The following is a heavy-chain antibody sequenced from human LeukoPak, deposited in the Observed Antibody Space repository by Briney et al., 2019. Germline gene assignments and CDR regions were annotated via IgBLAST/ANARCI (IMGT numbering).Heavy chain of an antibody. CDR3: AREGGLDYYKSSADAFDI. Sequence: GGSLRLSCAASGFTFNNYWMNWVRQAPGKGLEWVANIKRDGSGKYYVDSVKGRFTISRDNAKSSLYLQMNSLRAEDTAVYYCAREGGLDYYKSSADAFDIWGQGTMVTVSS. V-gene: IGHV3-7*01. D-gene: IGHD3-22*01. J-gene: IGHJ3*02. CDR1: GFTFNNYW. CDR2: IKRDGSGK.